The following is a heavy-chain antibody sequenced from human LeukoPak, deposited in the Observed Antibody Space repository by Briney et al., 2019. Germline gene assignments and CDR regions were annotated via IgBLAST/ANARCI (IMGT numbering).Heavy chain of an antibody. J-gene: IGHJ4*02. Sequence: GESLKISCKGSGYSFTGYWIGWVRQMPGKGPEWMGIIYPGNSDTRYSPSFEGQVTISADKSTNTAYLQWSSLKASDSAMYYCASARGGNYYWDFWGQGTLATVSS. CDR3: ASARGGNYYWDF. D-gene: IGHD3-16*01. V-gene: IGHV5-51*01. CDR2: IYPGNSDT. CDR1: GYSFTGYW.